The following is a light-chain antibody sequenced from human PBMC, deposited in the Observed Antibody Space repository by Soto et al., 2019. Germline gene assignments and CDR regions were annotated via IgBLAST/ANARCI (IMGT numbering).Light chain of an antibody. CDR3: QQSFKTPLA. CDR1: QSISSY. CDR2: AAS. Sequence: DIQMTRSPSSLSASVGDRVTITCRASQSISSYVNWYQQKPGKAPRLLISAASTLQSGVPSRFSGGGSGTDFTLTISSLQPEDFATYYCQQSFKTPLAFGQGTRLEIE. V-gene: IGKV1-39*01. J-gene: IGKJ5*01.